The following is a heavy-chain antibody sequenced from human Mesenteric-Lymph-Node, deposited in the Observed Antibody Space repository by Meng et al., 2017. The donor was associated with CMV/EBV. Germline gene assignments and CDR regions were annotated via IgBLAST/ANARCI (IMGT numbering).Heavy chain of an antibody. Sequence: GESLKISCAASGFTFSSYSMNWVRQAPGKGLEWVSSISSSSSYIYYADSVKGRFTISRDNAKNSLYLQMNSLRAEDTAVYYCAKGRGLLTGYWGQGTLVTVSS. CDR1: GFTFSSYS. CDR3: AKGRGLLTGY. CDR2: ISSSSSYI. D-gene: IGHD3-9*01. J-gene: IGHJ4*02. V-gene: IGHV3-21*01.